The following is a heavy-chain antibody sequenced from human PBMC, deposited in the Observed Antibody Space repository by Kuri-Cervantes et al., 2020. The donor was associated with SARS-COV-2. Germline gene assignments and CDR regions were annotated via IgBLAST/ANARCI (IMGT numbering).Heavy chain of an antibody. Sequence: PGGSLRLSCKGSGYSFTSYWISWVRQMPGKGLEWMGRIDPSDSYTNYSPSFQGHVTISADKSISTAYLQWSSLKASDTAMYYCATQGYYETGGYQWFDPWGQGTLVTVSS. CDR1: GYSFTSYW. CDR3: ATQGYYETGGYQWFDP. CDR2: IDPSDSYT. V-gene: IGHV5-10-1*01. D-gene: IGHD3-22*01. J-gene: IGHJ5*02.